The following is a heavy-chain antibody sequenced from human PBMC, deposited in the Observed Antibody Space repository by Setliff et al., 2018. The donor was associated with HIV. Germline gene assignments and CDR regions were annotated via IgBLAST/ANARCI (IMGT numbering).Heavy chain of an antibody. CDR3: ARDPAPSSSASYFQH. J-gene: IGHJ1*01. Sequence: ASVKVSCKASGYTFTGYYMHWVRQAPGQGLEWMGRINPNSGGTNYAQKFQGRVTMTRDTSTNTVYMELSSLRSEDTAVYYCARDPAPSSSASYFQHWGQGTPVTVSS. V-gene: IGHV1-2*06. CDR2: INPNSGGT. CDR1: GYTFTGYY. D-gene: IGHD6-6*01.